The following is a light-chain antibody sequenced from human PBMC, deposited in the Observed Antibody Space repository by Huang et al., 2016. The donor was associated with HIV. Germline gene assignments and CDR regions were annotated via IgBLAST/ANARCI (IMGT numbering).Light chain of an antibody. J-gene: IGKJ1*01. CDR3: QQVSRYPRT. CDR2: VAS. CDR1: QCISNS. V-gene: IGKV1-13*02. Sequence: AIQLTQSPSSLSASVGDRFTITCWASQCISNSLAWYQQKPGRAPKLLIHVASILQNEVPSRFSGSGSGTDFTLTINNLQPEDFATYYCQQVSRYPRTFGQGTKVEIK.